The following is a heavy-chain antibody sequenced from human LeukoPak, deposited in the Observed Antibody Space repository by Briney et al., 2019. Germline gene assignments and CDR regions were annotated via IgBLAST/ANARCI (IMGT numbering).Heavy chain of an antibody. D-gene: IGHD5-18*01. CDR1: GSSISSYY. Sequence: PSETLSLTCTVSGSSISSYYWSWIRQPPGKGLEWIGYIYYSGSTNYNPSLKSRVTISVDTSKNQFSLKLSSVTAADTAVYYCARAKVDTAMVTENFDYWGQGTLVTVSS. J-gene: IGHJ4*02. V-gene: IGHV4-59*01. CDR3: ARAKVDTAMVTENFDY. CDR2: IYYSGST.